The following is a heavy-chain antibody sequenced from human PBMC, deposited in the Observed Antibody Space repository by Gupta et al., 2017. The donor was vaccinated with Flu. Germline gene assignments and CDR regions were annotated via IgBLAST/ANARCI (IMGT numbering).Heavy chain of an antibody. CDR3: ARGVLHYYYGMDV. CDR1: GGSISSYY. J-gene: IGHJ6*02. V-gene: IGHV4-59*01. Sequence: QVQLQESGPGLVKPSETLSLTCTVSGGSISSYYWSWFRQPPGKGLEWIGYIYYSGSTNYNPSLKSRVTISVDTSKNQFSLKLSSVTAADTAVYYCARGVLHYYYGMDVWGQGTTVTVSS. D-gene: IGHD3-10*01. CDR2: IYYSGST.